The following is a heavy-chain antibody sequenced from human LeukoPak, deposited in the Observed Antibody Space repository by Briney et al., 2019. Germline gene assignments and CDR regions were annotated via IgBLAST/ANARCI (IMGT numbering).Heavy chain of an antibody. CDR3: ARDNRSLLWFGEGLAEYFQH. D-gene: IGHD3-10*01. CDR1: GYTFTSYD. V-gene: IGHV1-69*05. Sequence: ASVKVSCKASGYTFTSYDINWVRQAPGQGLKWMGGIIPIFGTANYAQKFQGRVTITTDESTSTAYMEPSSLRSEDTAVYYCARDNRSLLWFGEGLAEYFQHWGQGTLVTVSS. J-gene: IGHJ1*01. CDR2: IIPIFGTA.